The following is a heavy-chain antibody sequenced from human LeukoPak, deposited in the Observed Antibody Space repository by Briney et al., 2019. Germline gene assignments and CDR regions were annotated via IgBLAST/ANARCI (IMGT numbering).Heavy chain of an antibody. J-gene: IGHJ6*02. V-gene: IGHV4-59*01. D-gene: IGHD3-9*01. CDR1: GGSISPYY. CDR2: TDPSGSA. Sequence: SETLSLTCVVSGGSISPYYWSWIRQSPGKGLEWIGYTDPSGSASYNPSPKSRVTIFVDTSKNLFSLILTSVSASDTAIYYCARDHWLFSSKTWYYYGMDVWGQGTTVTVSS. CDR3: ARDHWLFSSKTWYYYGMDV.